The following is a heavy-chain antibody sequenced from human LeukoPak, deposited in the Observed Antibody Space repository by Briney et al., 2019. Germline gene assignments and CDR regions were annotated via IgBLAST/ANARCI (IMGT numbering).Heavy chain of an antibody. Sequence: GRSLRLSCAASGFTFSSYGMHWVRQAPGKGLEWVAVISYDGSNKYYADSVKGRFTISRDNSKNTLYLQMNCLRAEDTAVYYCAKEPDDKEYYFDYWGQGTLVTVSS. CDR1: GFTFSSYG. CDR3: AKEPDDKEYYFDY. CDR2: ISYDGSNK. V-gene: IGHV3-30*18. D-gene: IGHD1-14*01. J-gene: IGHJ4*02.